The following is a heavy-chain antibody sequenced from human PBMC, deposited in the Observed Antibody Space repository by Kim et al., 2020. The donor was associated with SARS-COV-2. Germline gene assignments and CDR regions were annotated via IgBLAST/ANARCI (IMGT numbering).Heavy chain of an antibody. CDR2: IGAYKGNT. D-gene: IGHD3-22*01. V-gene: IGHV1-18*01. CDR1: GYSIRSQG. Sequence: ASVKVSCKASGYSIRSQGISWVRQAPGQGLEWMGWIGAYKGNTDYAQKFQGRVTMTIDTSTTTAYMELRSLRPDDTAVYFCARGRETIYYDSSGTSHVMVDLDYWGQGTMVIVSS. CDR3: ARGRETIYYDSSGTSHVMVDLDY. J-gene: IGHJ4*02.